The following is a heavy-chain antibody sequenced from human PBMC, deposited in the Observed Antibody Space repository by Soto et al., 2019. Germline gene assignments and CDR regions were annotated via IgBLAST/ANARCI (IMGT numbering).Heavy chain of an antibody. CDR3: ARDGSTGTTNYHYAMDV. J-gene: IGHJ6*01. D-gene: IGHD4-17*01. Sequence: GKGLEWVSYIDNSCTIKYYADSVKGRFTISRDNAKNSLYLQMNSLRAEDTAVYYCARDGSTGTTNYHYAMDVWRQGTTVTVFS. V-gene: IGHV3-48*03. CDR2: IDNSCTIK.